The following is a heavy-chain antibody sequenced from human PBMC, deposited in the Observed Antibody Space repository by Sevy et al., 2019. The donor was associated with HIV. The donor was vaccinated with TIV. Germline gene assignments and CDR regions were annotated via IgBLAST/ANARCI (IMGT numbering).Heavy chain of an antibody. CDR2: LSFGCGKI. CDR3: AREGCTRPHDY. D-gene: IGHD2-8*01. Sequence: GGSLRLSCAASGFAFYDYSMSWIRQAPGKGLEWVETLSFGCGKINYADSVKGRFTISRDNSKNSFYLQMDNLRVEDTALYYCAREGCTRPHDYWGQGTLVTVSS. V-gene: IGHV3-23*01. CDR1: GFAFYDYS. J-gene: IGHJ4*02.